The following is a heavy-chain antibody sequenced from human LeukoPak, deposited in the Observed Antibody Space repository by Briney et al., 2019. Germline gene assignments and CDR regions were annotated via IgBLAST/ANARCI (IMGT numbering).Heavy chain of an antibody. Sequence: SGGSLRLSCAASGFTFSSYGMHWVRQAPGKGLEWVAVISYAGSNKYYADSVKGRFTISRDNSKNTLYLQMNSLRAEDTAVYYCSKKGQANDDGKPDWGQGTLVTVSS. J-gene: IGHJ4*02. CDR2: ISYAGSNK. D-gene: IGHD1-1*01. V-gene: IGHV3-30*18. CDR3: SKKGQANDDGKPD. CDR1: GFTFSSYG.